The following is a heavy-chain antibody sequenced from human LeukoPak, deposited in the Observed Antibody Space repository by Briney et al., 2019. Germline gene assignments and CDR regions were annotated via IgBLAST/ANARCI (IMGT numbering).Heavy chain of an antibody. CDR2: ISNSSTYK. CDR3: YPHYYGSGNLNWFDP. CDR1: GFTFTNYS. Sequence: GGSLRLSCAASGFTFTNYSMNWVRQTPGKGLEWVSRISNSSTYKYYADSVKGRFTISRDNARNSLYLQMNSLRVDDTAVYYCYPHYYGSGNLNWFDPWGQGTLVTVSS. V-gene: IGHV3-21*01. D-gene: IGHD3-10*01. J-gene: IGHJ5*02.